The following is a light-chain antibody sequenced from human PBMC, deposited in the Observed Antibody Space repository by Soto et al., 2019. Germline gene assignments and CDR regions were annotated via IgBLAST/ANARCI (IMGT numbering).Light chain of an antibody. CDR3: GTRYYSLSKV. Sequence: QSVLTQPPSVSAAPGQKVTISCSGSSSNIGDNYVSWYQQLPGTAPKLLIYENNKRPSGIPDRFSGSKSGTSATLGITGLQTGDEADYYCGTRYYSLSKVFGTGTKVTVL. CDR2: ENN. V-gene: IGLV1-51*02. CDR1: SSNIGDNY. J-gene: IGLJ1*01.